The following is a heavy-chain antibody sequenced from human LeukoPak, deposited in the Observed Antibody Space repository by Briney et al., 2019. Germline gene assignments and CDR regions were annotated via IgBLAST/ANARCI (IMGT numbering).Heavy chain of an antibody. CDR2: ISSSSSDT. CDR1: GFTFSSYA. Sequence: GGSLRLSCGASGFTFSSYALSWVRQAPGKGLEWVSYISSSSSDTHYADSVKGRFAISRDNSKNTLSLQMNSLRDEDTATYYCAKEVYCGRDCYNPGYGVDVWGQGTTVTVSS. D-gene: IGHD2-21*02. CDR3: AKEVYCGRDCYNPGYGVDV. J-gene: IGHJ6*02. V-gene: IGHV3-23*01.